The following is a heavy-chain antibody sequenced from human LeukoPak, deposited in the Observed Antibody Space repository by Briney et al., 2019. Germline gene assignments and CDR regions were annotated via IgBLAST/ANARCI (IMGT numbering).Heavy chain of an antibody. J-gene: IGHJ4*02. Sequence: SETLSLTCAVYGGSFSGYYWSWIRQPPGKGLEWIGEINHSGSTNYNPSLKSRVTISVDTSKNQFSLKLSSVTAADTAVYCCARLPVGTYYYDSSGYYYFDYWGQGTLVTVSS. CDR3: ARLPVGTYYYDSSGYYYFDY. CDR1: GGSFSGYY. CDR2: INHSGST. V-gene: IGHV4-34*01. D-gene: IGHD3-22*01.